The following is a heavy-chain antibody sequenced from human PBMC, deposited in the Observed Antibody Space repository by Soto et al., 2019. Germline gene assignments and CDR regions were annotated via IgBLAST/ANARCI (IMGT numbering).Heavy chain of an antibody. J-gene: IGHJ3*01. Sequence: ASVKVSCKTYGYTLTSYVMHWLRQAPGQGPEWMGWINAANAKTKYSQKFQGRVTITRDTSASTLYMDLSGLRSQDTAVYYCARGYYYDLHAYDLWGQGTRVTVAS. CDR3: ARGYYYDLHAYDL. D-gene: IGHD3-22*01. V-gene: IGHV1-3*01. CDR1: GYTLTSYV. CDR2: INAANAKT.